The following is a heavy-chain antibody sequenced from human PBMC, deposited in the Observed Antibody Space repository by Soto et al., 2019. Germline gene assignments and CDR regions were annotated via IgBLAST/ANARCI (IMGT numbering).Heavy chain of an antibody. CDR1: GFTFSSYS. CDR2: ISSSSSYI. J-gene: IGHJ1*01. Sequence: PGGSLRLSCAASGFTFSSYSMNWVRQAPGKGLEWVSSISSSSSYIYYADSVKGRFTISRDNAKNSLYLQMNSLRAEDTAVYYCARGYDYIWGSYPSPPYWGQGTLVTVSS. D-gene: IGHD3-16*02. CDR3: ARGYDYIWGSYPSPPY. V-gene: IGHV3-21*01.